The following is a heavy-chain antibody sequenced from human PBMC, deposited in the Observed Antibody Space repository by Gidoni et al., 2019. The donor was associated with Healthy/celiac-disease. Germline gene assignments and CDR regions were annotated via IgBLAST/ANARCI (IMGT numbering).Heavy chain of an antibody. D-gene: IGHD2-15*01. CDR3: ATYCSGGSCYDY. J-gene: IGHJ4*02. Sequence: QVQLVQSGAEVKKPGSSVKVSRKVSGSTLTELSMHWVRQAPGKGLEWMGGFDPEDGEAIYAQKYQGRITMTEDTSTDTAYMELSSLRSEDTAVYYCATYCSGGSCYDYWGQGTLVTVSS. CDR2: FDPEDGEA. V-gene: IGHV1-24*01. CDR1: GSTLTELS.